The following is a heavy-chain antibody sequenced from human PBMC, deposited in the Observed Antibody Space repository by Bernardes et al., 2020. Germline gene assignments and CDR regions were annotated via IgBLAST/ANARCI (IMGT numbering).Heavy chain of an antibody. V-gene: IGHV4-59*01. CDR2: IYYSGST. J-gene: IGHJ5*02. CDR1: GGSISSYY. CDR3: ARIPGEQWLVHGWFDP. Sequence: SETLSLTCTVSGGSISSYYWSWIRQPPGKGLEWIGYIYYSGSTNYNPSLKSRVTISVDTSKNQFSLKLSSVTAADTAVYYCARIPGEQWLVHGWFDPWGQGTLVTVSS. D-gene: IGHD6-19*01.